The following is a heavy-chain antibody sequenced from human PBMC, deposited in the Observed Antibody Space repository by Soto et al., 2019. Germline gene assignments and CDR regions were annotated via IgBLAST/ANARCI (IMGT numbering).Heavy chain of an antibody. CDR1: GFTFSSYG. CDR2: IWYDGSNK. CDR3: ARSRIAARPSATNYYYYYKDV. J-gene: IGHJ6*03. D-gene: IGHD6-6*01. V-gene: IGHV3-33*01. Sequence: QVQLVESGGGVVQPGRSLRLSCAASGFTFSSYGMHWVRQAPGKGLEWVAVIWYDGSNKYYADSVKGRFTISRDNSKNTLYLQMNSLRAEDTAVYYCARSRIAARPSATNYYYYYKDVWGKGTTVTVSS.